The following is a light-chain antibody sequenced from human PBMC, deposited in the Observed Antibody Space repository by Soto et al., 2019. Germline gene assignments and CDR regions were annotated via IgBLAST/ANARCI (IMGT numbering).Light chain of an antibody. J-gene: IGKJ2*01. Sequence: EIVMTQSPATLSVSPGERATLSCRASQSVSSNLAWYQQKPGQAPRLLIYGASTRATGIPARFSGSGSGTEFTLTICGLQSEDFAVYYCQQYNNWPPYTFGQGTKLEIK. CDR3: QQYNNWPPYT. V-gene: IGKV3-15*01. CDR2: GAS. CDR1: QSVSSN.